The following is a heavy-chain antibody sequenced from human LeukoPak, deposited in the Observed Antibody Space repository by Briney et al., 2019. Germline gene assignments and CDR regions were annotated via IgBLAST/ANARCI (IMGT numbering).Heavy chain of an antibody. D-gene: IGHD1-26*01. CDR2: IYHSGST. CDR3: ARVGGSYEPFDY. V-gene: IGHV4-38-2*01. CDR1: GYSISSGYY. Sequence: SETLSLTCAVSGYSISSGYYWGWIRQPPGKGLEWIGNIYHSGSTYYNPSLQSRVTTSVDTSKNQFSLKLSSVTAADTAVYYCARVGGSYEPFDYWGQGTLVTVSS. J-gene: IGHJ4*02.